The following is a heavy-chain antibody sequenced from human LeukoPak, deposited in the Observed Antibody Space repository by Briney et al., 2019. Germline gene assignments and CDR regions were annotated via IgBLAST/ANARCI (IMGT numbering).Heavy chain of an antibody. V-gene: IGHV4-34*01. J-gene: IGHJ5*02. CDR1: GGSFSGFY. D-gene: IGHD2-8*01. CDR2: INHSGST. Sequence: SETLSLTCSVYGGSFSGFYWNWIRQPPGKGLEWIGEINHSGSTHYSPSLKSRLSISVDPSKNQFSLKLSSVTAADTAVFYCARGGGYCTNNVCPPWFDPWGQGALVTVSS. CDR3: ARGGGYCTNNVCPPWFDP.